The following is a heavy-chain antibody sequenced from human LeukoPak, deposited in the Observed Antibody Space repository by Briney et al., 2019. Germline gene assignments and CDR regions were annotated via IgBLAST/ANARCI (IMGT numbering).Heavy chain of an antibody. D-gene: IGHD3-16*01. CDR3: ARLVGGQPYYMDV. CDR2: IYYSGST. CDR1: GGSISSSSYY. V-gene: IGHV4-39*07. J-gene: IGHJ6*03. Sequence: SQTLSLTCTVSGGSISSSSYYWGWIRQPPGRGLEWIGSIYYSGSTYYNPSLKSRVTISVDTSKNHFSLKLSSVTAADTAVYSFARLVGGQPYYMDVWGKGTTVTVSS.